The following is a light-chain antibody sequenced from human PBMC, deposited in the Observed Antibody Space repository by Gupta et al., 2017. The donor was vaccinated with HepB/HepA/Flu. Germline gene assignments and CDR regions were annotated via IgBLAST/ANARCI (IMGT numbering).Light chain of an antibody. CDR2: RDS. J-gene: IGLJ1*01. CDR1: NIGSKN. CDR3: QVWDSFTNV. Sequence: SYELTQPLSVSVALGQTARLTCGGNNIGSKNVHWYQQKPGRAPVLVIYRDSDRPSGIPERFSASNSGNTATLTISRAQAGDEADYYCQVWDSFTNVFGTGTKVTVL. V-gene: IGLV3-9*01.